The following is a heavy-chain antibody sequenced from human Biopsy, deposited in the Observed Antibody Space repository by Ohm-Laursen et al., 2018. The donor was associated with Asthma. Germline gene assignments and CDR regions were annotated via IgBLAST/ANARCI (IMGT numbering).Heavy chain of an antibody. V-gene: IGHV1-3*04. CDR2: VNTGNGDT. J-gene: IGHJ3*01. CDR3: ARTYYDFLTGQVKDVFGV. D-gene: IGHD3-9*01. Sequence: GASVKVSCKASGYNFISFAIHWVRQAPGQRLEWMGWVNTGNGDTKYSQKFQGRVTITRDTSASTAYMELRSLRSEYTATYYCARTYYDFLTGQVKDVFGVWGQGTMVTVSS. CDR1: GYNFISFA.